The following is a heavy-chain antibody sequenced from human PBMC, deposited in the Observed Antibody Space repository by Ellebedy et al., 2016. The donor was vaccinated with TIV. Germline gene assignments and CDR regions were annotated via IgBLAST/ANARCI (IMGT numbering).Heavy chain of an antibody. V-gene: IGHV4-39*07. CDR1: GGSISNSDYY. J-gene: IGHJ5*02. CDR3: ATDPALPRGRFDT. Sequence: MPSETLSLTCTVPGGSISNSDYYWNWIRQPPGNGLEWIGSIYYRGSAYYNPSLKSRVTVSVDTSNNQLSLNLSCVTADDTAVYYCATDPALPRGRFDTWGQGTLVTVSS. CDR2: IYYRGSA.